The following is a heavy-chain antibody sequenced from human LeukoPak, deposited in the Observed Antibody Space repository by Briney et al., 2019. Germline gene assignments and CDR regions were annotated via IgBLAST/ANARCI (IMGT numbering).Heavy chain of an antibody. Sequence: PGGSLRLSCEASGFTVSSYWVHWVRQAPGKGLVWISRINVDGGTTDYADSVRGRFTISRDNAKNTLYLQMNNLRAEDTAVYYCARDMTGPLDYWGQGTLVTASS. V-gene: IGHV3-74*01. CDR3: ARDMTGPLDY. J-gene: IGHJ4*02. CDR2: INVDGGTT. CDR1: GFTVSSYW. D-gene: IGHD1-20*01.